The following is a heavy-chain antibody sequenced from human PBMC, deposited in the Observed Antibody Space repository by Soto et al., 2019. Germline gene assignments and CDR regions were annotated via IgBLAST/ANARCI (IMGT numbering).Heavy chain of an antibody. CDR1: GYFFTSYA. CDR3: ARGSIAVAGRNQLDY. J-gene: IGHJ4*02. Sequence: QVQLVQSGPEVKKTGASVKVSCRASGYFFTSYAIHWVRQAPGPRLEWLGWINAANGHTKYSQNFQGRVIITRDTSANTVDMEVSSLKSGDKAVYYCARGSIAVAGRNQLDYWGQGTRVTVFS. V-gene: IGHV1-3*01. CDR2: INAANGHT. D-gene: IGHD6-19*01.